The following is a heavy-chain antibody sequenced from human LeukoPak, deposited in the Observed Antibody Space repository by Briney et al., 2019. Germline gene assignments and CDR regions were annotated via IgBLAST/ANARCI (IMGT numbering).Heavy chain of an antibody. D-gene: IGHD4-17*01. CDR3: ARAWATVTTFYFDY. V-gene: IGHV4-61*01. Sequence: PSETLSLTCTVSGGSVSSGSYYWSWIRQPPGKGLEWIGYIYYSGSTNYNPSLKSRVTISVDTSKNQFSLKLSSVTAADTAVYYCARAWATVTTFYFDYWGQGTLVTVSS. CDR2: IYYSGST. J-gene: IGHJ4*02. CDR1: GGSVSSGSYY.